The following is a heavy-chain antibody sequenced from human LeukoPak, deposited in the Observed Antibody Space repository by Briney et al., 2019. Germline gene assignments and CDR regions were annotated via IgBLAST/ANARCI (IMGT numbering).Heavy chain of an antibody. V-gene: IGHV1-24*01. J-gene: IGHJ4*02. D-gene: IGHD3-22*01. CDR3: ATSQACGYYDSSGYYDY. Sequence: ASVKVSCKVSGYTLTELSMHWVRQAPGKGLEWMGGFDPEDGETIYAQKFQGRVTMTEDTSTDTAYMELSSLRSEDTAVYYCATSQACGYYDSSGYYDYWGQGTLVTVSS. CDR2: FDPEDGET. CDR1: GYTLTELS.